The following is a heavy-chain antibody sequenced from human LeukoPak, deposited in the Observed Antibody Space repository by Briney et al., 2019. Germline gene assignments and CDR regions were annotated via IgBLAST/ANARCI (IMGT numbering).Heavy chain of an antibody. V-gene: IGHV4-61*01. Sequence: SETLSLTCTVSGGSVSSDNYYWSWIRQPPGKGLEWIGYMYYSGGTKYNPSLKSRVTISVETSKNQLSLKLRSVTAADTAVYYCARVSRTVTPESTVYYNTYWGQGTLVTVTS. CDR2: MYYSGGT. CDR3: ARVSRTVTPESTVYYNTY. CDR1: GGSVSSDNYY. J-gene: IGHJ4*02. D-gene: IGHD3-9*01.